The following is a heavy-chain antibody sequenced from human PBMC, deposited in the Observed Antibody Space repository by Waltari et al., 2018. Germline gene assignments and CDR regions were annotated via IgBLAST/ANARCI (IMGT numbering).Heavy chain of an antibody. J-gene: IGHJ4*02. CDR3: AKRAVAGTS. Sequence: EVQLLESGGGLVQPGGSLSLSCAASGFTFSSYAMSWVRQAPGKVVGWVLVSYSGGSTYYADSVKGRFTISRDNSKNTLYLQMNSLRAEDTAVYYCAKRAVAGTSWGQGTLVTVSS. V-gene: IGHV3-23*03. CDR2: SYSGGST. D-gene: IGHD6-19*01. CDR1: GFTFSSYA.